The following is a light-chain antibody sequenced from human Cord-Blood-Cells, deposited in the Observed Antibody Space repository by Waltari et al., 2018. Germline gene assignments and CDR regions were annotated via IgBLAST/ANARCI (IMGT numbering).Light chain of an antibody. CDR3: QQYGSSPPIT. J-gene: IGKJ5*01. CDR2: GAS. V-gene: IGKV3-20*01. Sequence: DIVLSQSPRTLSLSPGDRATLSCRASQSVSSSYLAWYQQKPGQAPRLLIYGASSRATGIPDRFSGSGSGTDFTLTISRLEPEDFAVYYCQQYGSSPPITFGQGTRLEIK. CDR1: QSVSSSY.